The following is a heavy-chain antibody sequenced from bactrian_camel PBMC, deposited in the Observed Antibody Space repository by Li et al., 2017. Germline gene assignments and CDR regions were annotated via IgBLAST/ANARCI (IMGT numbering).Heavy chain of an antibody. Sequence: QVQLVESGGELVQPGGSLRLSCAVSGFAVVSYQMYWVRQAPGKGLEWVSSILSSGSSIFYLDSVKGRFTISRDNAKNMVYLQLNSLQTEDTAMYFCARTPPGRIRVVLAPFRYWGQGTQVTVS. CDR1: GFAVVSYQ. CDR2: ILSSGSSI. J-gene: IGHJ4*01. CDR3: ARTPPGRIRVVLAPFRY. D-gene: IGHD2*01. V-gene: IGHV3S1*01.